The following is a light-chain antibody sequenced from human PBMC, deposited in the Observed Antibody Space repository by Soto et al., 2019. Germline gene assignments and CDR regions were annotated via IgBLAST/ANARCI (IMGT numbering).Light chain of an antibody. J-gene: IGKJ4*01. CDR2: AAS. V-gene: IGKV1-9*01. CDR1: QAINTY. CDR3: QQLNTYPLT. Sequence: DIQLTQSPSFLYASVGDRVTITCRASQAINTYLAWYQLKPGKAPKLLIYAASTLQIEVPSRFSGSGSGTEFTLTISSLQPEDYATYFCQQLNTYPLTCGGGTQVEIK.